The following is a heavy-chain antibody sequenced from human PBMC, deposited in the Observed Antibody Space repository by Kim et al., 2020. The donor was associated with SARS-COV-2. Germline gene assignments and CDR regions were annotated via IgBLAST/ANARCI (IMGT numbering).Heavy chain of an antibody. J-gene: IGHJ4*02. CDR1: GGSISSYY. D-gene: IGHD1-26*01. V-gene: IGHV4-59*01. CDR3: AGDHSGSYYYFDY. CDR2: IYYSGST. Sequence: SETLSLTCTVSGGSISSYYWSWIRQPPGKGLEWIGYIYYSGSTNYNPSLKSRVTISVDTSKNQFSLKLSSVTAADTAVYYCAGDHSGSYYYFDYWGQGTLVTVSS.